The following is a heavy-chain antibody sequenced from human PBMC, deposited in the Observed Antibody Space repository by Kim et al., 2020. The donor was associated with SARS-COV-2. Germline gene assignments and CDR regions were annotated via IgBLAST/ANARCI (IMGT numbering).Heavy chain of an antibody. CDR2: TA. CDR3: AQERVRAFDI. Sequence: TANYAQKFQGRVTSTADESTSTAYMELSSLRSEDTAVYYCAQERVRAFDIWGQGTMVTVSS. J-gene: IGHJ3*02. D-gene: IGHD1-26*01. V-gene: IGHV1-69*01.